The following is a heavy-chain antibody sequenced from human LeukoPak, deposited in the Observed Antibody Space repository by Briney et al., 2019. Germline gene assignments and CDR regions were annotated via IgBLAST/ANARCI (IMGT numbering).Heavy chain of an antibody. V-gene: IGHV1-18*01. J-gene: IGHJ6*03. D-gene: IGHD3-3*01. CDR3: AREGYDFWSGSNYYMDV. Sequence: ASVKVSCKASGYTFTSYGISWVRQAPGQGLEWMGWISAYNGNTNYAQKLQGRVTMTTDTSTSTAYMELGSLRSDDTAVYYCAREGYDFWSGSNYYMDVWGKGTTVTVSS. CDR2: ISAYNGNT. CDR1: GYTFTSYG.